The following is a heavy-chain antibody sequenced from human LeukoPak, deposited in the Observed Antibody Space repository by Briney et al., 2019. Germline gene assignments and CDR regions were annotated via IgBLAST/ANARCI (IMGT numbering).Heavy chain of an antibody. CDR1: GFTFSSYA. V-gene: IGHV3-23*01. D-gene: IGHD1-1*01. CDR2: ISSGGGVT. J-gene: IGHJ4*02. Sequence: PGGSLRLSCAASGFTFSSYAMSWVRQAPGKGLEWVSAISSGGGVTYYADSVKGRFTISRDNSKNTVYLQMNSLRAEDTAVYYCARGELYRATQDYWGQGTLVTVSS. CDR3: ARGELYRATQDY.